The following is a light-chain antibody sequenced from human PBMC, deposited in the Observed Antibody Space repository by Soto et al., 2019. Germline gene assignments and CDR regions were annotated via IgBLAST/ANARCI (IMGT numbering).Light chain of an antibody. J-gene: IGKJ1*01. CDR3: QPYNSFWS. V-gene: IGKV1-5*03. CDR2: KAS. Sequence: DIQVTQSPSTLSASVGERVTITCRASQNAGNWLAWYQQKPGGVPKLLIYKASSLASGVPSRFSGGGSGTEFILTITSLQPDDFATYYCQPYNSFWSFGQGTKVEIK. CDR1: QNAGNW.